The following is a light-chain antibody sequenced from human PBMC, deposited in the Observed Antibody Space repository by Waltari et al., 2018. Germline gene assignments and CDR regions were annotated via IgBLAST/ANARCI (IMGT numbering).Light chain of an antibody. CDR3: QQRRTWPSIT. J-gene: IGKJ5*01. V-gene: IGKV3-11*01. Sequence: EIVLTQSPATLSLSPGERGPLSCRASQSINTNLAWYQQKPGQAPRLLIYDASNRATGIPARFSGSGSGTDFTLTISSLEREDFAVYYCQQRRTWPSITFGQGTRLEIK. CDR1: QSINTN. CDR2: DAS.